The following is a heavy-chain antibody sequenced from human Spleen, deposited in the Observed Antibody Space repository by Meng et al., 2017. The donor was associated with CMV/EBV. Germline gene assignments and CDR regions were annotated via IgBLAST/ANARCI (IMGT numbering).Heavy chain of an antibody. J-gene: IGHJ3*02. D-gene: IGHD2-2*01. CDR1: EFTFSGYW. V-gene: IGHV3-23*01. CDR2: ISGSGDAGSA. CDR3: AKDIRGQLLVTFDI. Sequence: GGSLRLSCTASEFTFSGYWMSWVRQAPGKGLEWVSGISGSGDAGSAYYIDSVKGRFTISRDNAKNSLYLQINSLRAEDTALYYCAKDIRGQLLVTFDIWGQGTMVTVSS.